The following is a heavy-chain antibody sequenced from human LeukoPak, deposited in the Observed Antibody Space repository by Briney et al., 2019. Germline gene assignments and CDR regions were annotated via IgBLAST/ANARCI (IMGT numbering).Heavy chain of an antibody. D-gene: IGHD6-6*01. CDR2: FIPIFGTA. CDR1: GGTFSSYA. J-gene: IGHJ4*02. Sequence: SVKVSCKASGGTFSSYAISWVRQAPGQGLEWMGGFIPIFGTANYAQKFQGRVTITADKSTSTAYMELSSLRSEDTAVYYCATSNPIAARPDDQNNDYWGQGTLVTVSS. CDR3: ATSNPIAARPDDQNNDY. V-gene: IGHV1-69*06.